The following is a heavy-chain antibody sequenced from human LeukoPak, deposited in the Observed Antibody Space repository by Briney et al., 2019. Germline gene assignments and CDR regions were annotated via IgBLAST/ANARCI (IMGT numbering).Heavy chain of an antibody. D-gene: IGHD6-19*01. V-gene: IGHV4-59*01. CDR1: GGSISSYY. CDR2: IYYSGST. CDR3: ARAVTVAGSSDY. J-gene: IGHJ4*02. Sequence: SETLSLTCTVSGGSISSYYWSWIRQPPGKGLEWIGYIYYSGSTNYNPSLKSRVTTSVDTSKNQFSLKLSSVTAADTAVYYCARAVTVAGSSDYWGQGTLVTVSS.